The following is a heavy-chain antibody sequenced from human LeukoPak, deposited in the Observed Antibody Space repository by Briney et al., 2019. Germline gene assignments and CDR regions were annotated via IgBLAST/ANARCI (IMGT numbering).Heavy chain of an antibody. Sequence: SETLSLTCTVSGGSISSYHWSWIRQPPGKGLEWIGYIYYSGSTNYNPSLKSRVTISVDTSKNQFSLKLSSVTAADTAVYYCARDSLLSGDAFDIWGQGTMVTVSS. J-gene: IGHJ3*02. CDR2: IYYSGST. CDR1: GGSISSYH. V-gene: IGHV4-59*12. D-gene: IGHD3-10*01. CDR3: ARDSLLSGDAFDI.